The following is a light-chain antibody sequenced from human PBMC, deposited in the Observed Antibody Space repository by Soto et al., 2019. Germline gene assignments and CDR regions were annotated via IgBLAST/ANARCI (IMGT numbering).Light chain of an antibody. CDR1: QNLDNY. CDR2: AAS. CDR3: QQSVSTPIYS. V-gene: IGKV1-39*01. Sequence: DIQMTQSPSSLSASVGDRVTITGRASQNLDNYLNWYQQKPGKAPNLLIYAASRLQSGVPSRFAGSGSGTHFTLTITSLQPEDVATYFCQQSVSTPIYSFSQGTKVEMK. J-gene: IGKJ2*03.